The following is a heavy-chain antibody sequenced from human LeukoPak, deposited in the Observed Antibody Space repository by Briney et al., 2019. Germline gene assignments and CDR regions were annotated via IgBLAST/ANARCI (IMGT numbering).Heavy chain of an antibody. CDR3: ARERRCVIPYYFDY. CDR2: ISSSSSTI. J-gene: IGHJ4*02. D-gene: IGHD3-16*02. Sequence: PGGSLRLSCAASGFTFSSYSMNWVRQAPGKGLEWVSYISSSSSTIYYADSVKGRCTVSRDNAKNSLYLQMNRLRDEDTAVYYCARERRCVIPYYFDYWGQGTLVTVSS. CDR1: GFTFSSYS. V-gene: IGHV3-48*02.